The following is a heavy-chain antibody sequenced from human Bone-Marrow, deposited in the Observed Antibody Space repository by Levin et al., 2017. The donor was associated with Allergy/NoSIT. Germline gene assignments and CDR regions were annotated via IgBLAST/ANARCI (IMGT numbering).Heavy chain of an antibody. CDR2: INHRGFV. D-gene: IGHD2-15*01. CDR3: VRGGYWMFDY. Sequence: SETLSLTCAVYGESFSGYHWTWIRQSPGKGLEWIGEINHRGFVNYNPSLKSRVTISMDTSKNQFSLTLRSVTAADTALYYCVRGGYWMFDYWGQGIPVTVSS. V-gene: IGHV4-34*01. CDR1: GESFSGYH. J-gene: IGHJ4*02.